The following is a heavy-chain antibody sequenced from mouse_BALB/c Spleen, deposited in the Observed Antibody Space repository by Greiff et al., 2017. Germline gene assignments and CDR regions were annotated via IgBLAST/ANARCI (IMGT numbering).Heavy chain of an antibody. CDR1: GFNIKDTY. D-gene: IGHD2-14*01. V-gene: IGHV14-3*02. Sequence: EVNVVESGAELVKPGASVKLSCTASGFNIKDTYMHWVKQRPEQGLEWIGRIDPANGNTKYDPKFQGKATITADTSSNTAYLQLSSLTSEDTAVYYCARSARRYDDEGGYAMDYWGQGTSVTVSS. J-gene: IGHJ4*01. CDR3: ARSARRYDDEGGYAMDY. CDR2: IDPANGNT.